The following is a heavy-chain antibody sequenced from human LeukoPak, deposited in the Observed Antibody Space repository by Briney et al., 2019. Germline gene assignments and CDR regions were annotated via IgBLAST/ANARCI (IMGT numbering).Heavy chain of an antibody. J-gene: IGHJ4*02. CDR2: IYYSGST. D-gene: IGHD1-26*01. CDR1: GGSISSSSYY. Sequence: PSETLSLTCTVSGGSISSSSYYWGWIRQPPGKGLEWIGSIYYSGSTYYNPSLKSRVTISVDTSKNQFSLKLSSVTAADTAVYYCARVHIVRAIFDYWGQGTLVTVSS. V-gene: IGHV4-39*07. CDR3: ARVHIVRAIFDY.